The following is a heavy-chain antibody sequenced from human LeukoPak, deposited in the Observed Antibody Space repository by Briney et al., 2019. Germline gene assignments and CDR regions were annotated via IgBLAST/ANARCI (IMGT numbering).Heavy chain of an antibody. V-gene: IGHV3-64*01. CDR1: GFTFRNDH. CDR3: ARGASGTAF. CDR2: ISSNGGST. J-gene: IGHJ4*02. Sequence: GGSLRLSCAASGFTFRNDHMYWVRQAPGNELEYVSAISSNGGSTYYANSVEGRFTISRDNSKNTLYLQMGSLRAEDMAVYYCARGASGTAFWGQGTLVTVSS. D-gene: IGHD5-18*01.